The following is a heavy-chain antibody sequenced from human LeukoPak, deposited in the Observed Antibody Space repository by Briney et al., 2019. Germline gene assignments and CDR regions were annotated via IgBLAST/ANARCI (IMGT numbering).Heavy chain of an antibody. Sequence: GGSLRLSCAASGFTFSGYEMNWVRQAPGKGLEWVSYISSSGSTIYYADSVKGRFTISRDNAKNSLYLQMNSLRAEDTAVYYCARLGYCSGGSCYSSDYFDYWGQGTLVTVSS. CDR2: ISSSGSTI. V-gene: IGHV3-48*03. CDR1: GFTFSGYE. D-gene: IGHD2-15*01. CDR3: ARLGYCSGGSCYSSDYFDY. J-gene: IGHJ4*02.